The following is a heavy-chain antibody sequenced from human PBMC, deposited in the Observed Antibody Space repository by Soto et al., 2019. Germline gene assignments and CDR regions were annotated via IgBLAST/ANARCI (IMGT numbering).Heavy chain of an antibody. CDR2: IYWDDDK. CDR3: AHRPPERGLATFDP. V-gene: IGHV2-5*02. Sequence: QITLKESGPTLVKPTQTLTLTCTFSGFSLSTSGVAVGWIRQPPGKALEWLALIYWDDDKRYSPSLKSRLTITKDTSKNPVVLTMTTMDPVDTATYYCAHRPPERGLATFDPWGQGTLVTVSS. D-gene: IGHD1-1*01. CDR1: GFSLSTSGVA. J-gene: IGHJ5*02.